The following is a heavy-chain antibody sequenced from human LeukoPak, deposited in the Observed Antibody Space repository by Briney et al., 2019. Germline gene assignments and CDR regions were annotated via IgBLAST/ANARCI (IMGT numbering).Heavy chain of an antibody. CDR1: GFTFSIYA. D-gene: IGHD3-9*01. Sequence: GGSLRLSCAASGFTFSIYAMSWVRQAPGKGLEWVSALTASGETTYYADSEKGRFTISRDNSKNILFLQMNSLRAEDTAVYYCAANGESTDWHWNYWGQGTLVTVSS. J-gene: IGHJ4*02. CDR3: AANGESTDWHWNY. CDR2: LTASGETT. V-gene: IGHV3-23*01.